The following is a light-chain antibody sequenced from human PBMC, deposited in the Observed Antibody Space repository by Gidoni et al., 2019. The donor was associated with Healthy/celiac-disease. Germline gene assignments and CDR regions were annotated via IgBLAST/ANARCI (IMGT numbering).Light chain of an antibody. CDR3: QQSYSTPLT. J-gene: IGKJ4*01. CDR1: QSISSY. Sequence: DIQMTPPPSSLSASVGDRVTITCRASQSISSYLNWYKQKPGKAPKLLIYAASSLQSGVPSRFSGSGSGTDFTLTISSLQPEDFATYYCQQSYSTPLTFXGXTKVEIK. V-gene: IGKV1-39*01. CDR2: AAS.